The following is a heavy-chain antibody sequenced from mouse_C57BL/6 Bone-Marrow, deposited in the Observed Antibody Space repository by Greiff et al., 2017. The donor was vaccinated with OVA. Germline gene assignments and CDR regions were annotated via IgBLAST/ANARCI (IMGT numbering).Heavy chain of an antibody. CDR2: ISDGGSYT. Sequence: EVQRVESGGGLVKPGGSLQLSCAASGFTFSSYAMSWVRQTPEKRLEWVATISDGGSYTYYPDNVKGRFTISRDNAKNNLYLQMSHLKSEDTAMYYCARDRDYWGQGTTLTVSS. V-gene: IGHV5-4*01. J-gene: IGHJ2*01. CDR1: GFTFSSYA. CDR3: ARDRDY.